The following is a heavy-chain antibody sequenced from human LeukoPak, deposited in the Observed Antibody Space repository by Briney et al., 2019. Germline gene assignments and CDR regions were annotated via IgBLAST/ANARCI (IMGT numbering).Heavy chain of an antibody. CDR3: ARDRTARGAYYFDY. CDR1: GFTFSSYA. CDR2: ISYDGSNK. J-gene: IGHJ4*02. Sequence: GGSLRLSCAASGFTFSSYAMHWVRQAPGKGLEWVAVISYDGSNKYYADSVKGRFTISRDNSKNTLYLQMNSLRAEGTAVYYCARDRTARGAYYFDYWGQGTLVTVSS. D-gene: IGHD6-6*01. V-gene: IGHV3-30-3*01.